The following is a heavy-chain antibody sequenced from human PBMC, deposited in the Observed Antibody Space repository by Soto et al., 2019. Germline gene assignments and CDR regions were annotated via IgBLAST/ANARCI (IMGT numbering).Heavy chain of an antibody. D-gene: IGHD1-1*01. CDR1: GFTVSNNY. J-gene: IGHJ4*02. V-gene: IGHV3-66*01. CDR3: ARDGTYNWV. CDR2: IFSNGAT. Sequence: VAPGGGLVQPGGSLRLSCAASGFTVSNNYVRWVRQAPGKGLEWFSLIFSNGATLYADSVKGRFSISRDSSSNTLYLQMNSLRVEDTAVYYCARDGTYNWVGGQGIHVTVSS.